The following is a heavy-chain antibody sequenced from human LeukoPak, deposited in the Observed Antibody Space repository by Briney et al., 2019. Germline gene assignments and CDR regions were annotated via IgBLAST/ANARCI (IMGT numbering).Heavy chain of an antibody. CDR3: ARDGVGAYYDILTGYYGEPYGMDV. J-gene: IGHJ6*02. CDR1: GYTFTGYY. Sequence: ASVKVSCKASGYTFTGYYMHWVRQAPGQGLEWMGWINPNSGGTNYAQKFQGRVTMTRDTSISTAYMELSRLRPDDTAVYYCARDGVGAYYDILTGYYGEPYGMDVWGQGTTVTVSS. V-gene: IGHV1-2*02. D-gene: IGHD3-9*01. CDR2: INPNSGGT.